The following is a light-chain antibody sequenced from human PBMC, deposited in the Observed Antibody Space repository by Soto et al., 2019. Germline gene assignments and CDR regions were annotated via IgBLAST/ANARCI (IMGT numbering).Light chain of an antibody. CDR3: AAWDDSLKGFYV. J-gene: IGLJ1*01. CDR2: SNN. CDR1: SSNIGSNT. Sequence: QSVLTQPPSASGTPGQRVAISCSGSSSNIGSNTVNWYQQFPETAPKLLIYSNNQRPSGVPDRFSGSKSGTAASLAISGLQSEDEADYYCAAWDDSLKGFYVFGPGTKLTVL. V-gene: IGLV1-44*01.